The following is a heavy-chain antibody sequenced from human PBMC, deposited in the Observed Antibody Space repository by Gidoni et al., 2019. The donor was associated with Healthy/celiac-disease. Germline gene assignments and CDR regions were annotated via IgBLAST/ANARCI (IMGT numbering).Heavy chain of an antibody. Sequence: QVQLVQSGAEVKKPGASVKVSCTASGSTFTGSYMHWVRTAPGQGLEWMGWINPNSGGTNYAQKFQGRVTMTRDTSISIAYMELSRLRSDDTAVYYCARDVVICSSTSCYNGYGMDVWGQGTTVTVSS. V-gene: IGHV1-2*02. CDR2: INPNSGGT. CDR3: ARDVVICSSTSCYNGYGMDV. J-gene: IGHJ6*02. D-gene: IGHD2-2*01. CDR1: GSTFTGSY.